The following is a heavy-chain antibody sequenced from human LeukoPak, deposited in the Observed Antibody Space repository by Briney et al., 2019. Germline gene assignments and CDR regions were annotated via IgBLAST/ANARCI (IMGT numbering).Heavy chain of an antibody. J-gene: IGHJ6*03. Sequence: ASVKVSCKASGYTFTSYDINWVRQATGQGLEWMGWMNPNSGNTGYAQKFQGRVTMTRNTSMSTAYMELSSLRSEDTAVYYCARGIPRIAARPSYYYYYYMDVWGKGTTVTVSS. V-gene: IGHV1-8*01. CDR1: GYTFTSYD. CDR3: ARGIPRIAARPSYYYYYYMDV. CDR2: MNPNSGNT. D-gene: IGHD6-6*01.